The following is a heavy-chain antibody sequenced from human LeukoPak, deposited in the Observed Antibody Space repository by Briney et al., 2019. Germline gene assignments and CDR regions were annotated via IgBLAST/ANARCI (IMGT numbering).Heavy chain of an antibody. V-gene: IGHV1-69*06. CDR1: GGTFSSYV. Sequence: GASVKVSCKASGGTFSSYVINWVRQAPGQGLEWMGGIIPIFGTANYAQKFQGRVTITADKSTSTAYMELSSLRSEDTAVYYCVLLDYYGSGSYYNRDYWGQGTLVTVSS. D-gene: IGHD3-10*01. J-gene: IGHJ4*02. CDR2: IIPIFGTA. CDR3: VLLDYYGSGSYYNRDY.